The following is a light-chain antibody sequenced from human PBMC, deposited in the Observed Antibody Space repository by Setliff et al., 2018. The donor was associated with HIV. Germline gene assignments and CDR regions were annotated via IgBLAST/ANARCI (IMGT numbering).Light chain of an antibody. CDR1: SSDVGTYNF. J-gene: IGLJ1*01. CDR2: DVS. Sequence: QSVLTQPASVSGSPGQSITISCTGTSSDVGTYNFVSWYQQHPGKAPKLMLYDVSNRPSGVSNRFSGSKSGNTASLTISGLQAEDEADYYCSSYTSSTPLYVFGTGTKVTVL. V-gene: IGLV2-14*03. CDR3: SSYTSSTPLYV.